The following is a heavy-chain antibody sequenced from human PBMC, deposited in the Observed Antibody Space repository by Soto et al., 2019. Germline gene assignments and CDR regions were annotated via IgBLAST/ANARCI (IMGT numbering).Heavy chain of an antibody. Sequence: GGSLRLSCAASGFTFSSYGMHWVRQAPGKGLEWVAVIWYDGSNKYYADSVKGRFTISRDNSKNTLYLQMNSLRAEDTAVYYCAREKVIFWPTTHQKYYYYYMDVWGKGTTVTVSS. V-gene: IGHV3-33*01. CDR3: AREKVIFWPTTHQKYYYYYMDV. CDR1: GFTFSSYG. J-gene: IGHJ6*03. D-gene: IGHD3-9*01. CDR2: IWYDGSNK.